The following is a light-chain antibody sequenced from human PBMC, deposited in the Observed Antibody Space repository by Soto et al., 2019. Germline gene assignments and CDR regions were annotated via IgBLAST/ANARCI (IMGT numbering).Light chain of an antibody. CDR1: QSVTTN. Sequence: DIVLTRSPATLSVSPGERATLSCRASQSVTTNMAWYQQKPGQAPRLLVYGASSRATGIPDRFSGSGSGTDFTLTISRLEPEDFAVYYCQQHGTSPITFGQGTRLEIK. CDR2: GAS. J-gene: IGKJ5*01. CDR3: QQHGTSPIT. V-gene: IGKV3-20*01.